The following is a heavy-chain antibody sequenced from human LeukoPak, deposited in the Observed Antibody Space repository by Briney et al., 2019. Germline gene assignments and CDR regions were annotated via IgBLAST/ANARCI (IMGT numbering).Heavy chain of an antibody. D-gene: IGHD3-16*02. J-gene: IGHJ4*02. V-gene: IGHV4-34*01. CDR1: GGSFSGYY. CDR2: INHSGST. Sequence: SETLSLTCAVYGGSFSGYYWSWIRQPPGKGLEWIGEINHSGSTNYNPSLKSRVTISVDTSKNQFSLKLSSVTAADTAVYYCARGIMNDYVWGSYRPIFDYWGQGTLVTVSS. CDR3: ARGIMNDYVWGSYRPIFDY.